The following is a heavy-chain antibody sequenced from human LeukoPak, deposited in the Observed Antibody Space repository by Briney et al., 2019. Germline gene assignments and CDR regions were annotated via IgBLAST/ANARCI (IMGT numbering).Heavy chain of an antibody. CDR2: ISLYNGNT. CDR3: ARGGPFFSSSSSKEYYFDY. J-gene: IGHJ4*02. Sequence: ASVKVSCKASGYTFTGYYMHWVRQAPGQGLEGMGWISLYNGNTDYKLQGRVTMTTDTSTSTAYMELRSLRSDDTAVYYCARGGPFFSSSSSKEYYFDYWGQGTLVTVSS. D-gene: IGHD6-6*01. CDR1: GYTFTGYY. V-gene: IGHV1-18*04.